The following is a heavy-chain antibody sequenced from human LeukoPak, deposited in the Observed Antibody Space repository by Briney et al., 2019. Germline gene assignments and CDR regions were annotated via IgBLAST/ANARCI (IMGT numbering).Heavy chain of an antibody. D-gene: IGHD2-15*01. J-gene: IGHJ5*02. CDR2: ISAYNGNT. Sequence: GASVKVSCKASGYTFTSYGISWVRQAPEQGLEWMGWISAYNGNTNYAQKLQGRVTMTTDTSTSTAYMELRSLRSDDTAVYYCARVREGYCSGGSCPNWFDPWGQGTLVTVSS. CDR3: ARVREGYCSGGSCPNWFDP. CDR1: GYTFTSYG. V-gene: IGHV1-18*01.